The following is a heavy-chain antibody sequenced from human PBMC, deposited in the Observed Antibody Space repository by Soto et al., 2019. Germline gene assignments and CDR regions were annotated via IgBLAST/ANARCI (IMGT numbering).Heavy chain of an antibody. Sequence: ASVKVSCKASGYTFTGYYMHWVRQAPGQGLEWMGWINPNSGGTNYAQKFQGWVTTTRDTSISTAYMELSRLRSDDTAVYYCAREFWSGYYIRYYGMDVWGQGTTVTVSS. CDR1: GYTFTGYY. CDR2: INPNSGGT. CDR3: AREFWSGYYIRYYGMDV. V-gene: IGHV1-2*04. D-gene: IGHD3-3*01. J-gene: IGHJ6*02.